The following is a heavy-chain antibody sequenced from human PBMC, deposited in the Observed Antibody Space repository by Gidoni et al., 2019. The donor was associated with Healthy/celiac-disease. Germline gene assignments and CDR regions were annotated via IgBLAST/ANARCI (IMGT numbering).Heavy chain of an antibody. CDR3: ARLSGSGSYWPPLVDY. D-gene: IGHD3-10*01. Sequence: QVQLQESGPGLVKPSQTMSLTCTVSGGSISSGHSYWRWIRQPPGKVLEWLGYLYYSGRNYYNPALKSRVTISVDTSKYQFSLKLSSVTAADTAVYSCARLSGSGSYWPPLVDYWGQGTLVTVSS. CDR1: GGSISSGHSY. V-gene: IGHV4-30-4*01. CDR2: LYYSGRN. J-gene: IGHJ4*02.